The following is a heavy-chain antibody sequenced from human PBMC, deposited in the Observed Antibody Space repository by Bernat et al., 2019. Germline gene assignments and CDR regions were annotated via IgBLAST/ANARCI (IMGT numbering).Heavy chain of an antibody. J-gene: IGHJ4*02. Sequence: QVQLVESGGGVVQPERSLRLSCAASGFTFSSYGMHWVRQAPGKGLEWVALIWYDGSNKYYADSVKGRFTISRGNSKNTLFLQMNSLRAEDTALYYCARDLRTTVTALDYWGQGALVTVSS. CDR1: GFTFSSYG. CDR3: ARDLRTTVTALDY. V-gene: IGHV3-33*01. CDR2: IWYDGSNK. D-gene: IGHD4-17*01.